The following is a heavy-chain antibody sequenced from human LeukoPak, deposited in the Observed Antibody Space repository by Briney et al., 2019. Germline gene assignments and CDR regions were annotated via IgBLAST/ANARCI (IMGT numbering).Heavy chain of an antibody. Sequence: GGSLRLSCAASGFTFSSYSMNWVRQAPGKGLEWVSYISSSSSTIYYADSVKGRFTISRDNSKNTLYLQMNSLRAEDTAVYYCAKEPTVTTADYWGQGTLVTVSS. CDR1: GFTFSSYS. CDR3: AKEPTVTTADY. D-gene: IGHD4-17*01. J-gene: IGHJ4*02. CDR2: ISSSSSTI. V-gene: IGHV3-48*01.